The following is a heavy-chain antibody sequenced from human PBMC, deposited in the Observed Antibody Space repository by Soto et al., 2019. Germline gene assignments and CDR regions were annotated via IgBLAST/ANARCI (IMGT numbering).Heavy chain of an antibody. V-gene: IGHV3-21*01. CDR1: GFTFSSYS. D-gene: IGHD4-17*01. J-gene: IGHJ6*03. CDR3: ARDPNDYGDYVVGLDYYYMDV. Sequence: GGSLRLSCAASGFTFSSYSMNWVRQAPGKGLEWVSSISSSSSYIYYADSVKGRFTISRDNAKNSLYLQMNSLRAEDTAVYYCARDPNDYGDYVVGLDYYYMDVWGKGTTVTVSS. CDR2: ISSSSSYI.